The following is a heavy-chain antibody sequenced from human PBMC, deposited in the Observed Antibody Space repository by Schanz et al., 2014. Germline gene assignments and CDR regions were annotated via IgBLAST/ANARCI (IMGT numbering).Heavy chain of an antibody. J-gene: IGHJ6*02. Sequence: EVQLLESGGGLVQPGGSLRLSCAASGFTFSSYSMNWVRQGPGKGLEWVSGISGGGGTRNYADSVKGRFTVFRDNSKRTLYLEINDPRAEDTAVYYCAKDSCSSTTCYGYGMDVWGQGSTVTVSS. D-gene: IGHD2-2*01. V-gene: IGHV3-23*01. CDR2: ISGGGGTR. CDR1: GFTFSSYS. CDR3: AKDSCSSTTCYGYGMDV.